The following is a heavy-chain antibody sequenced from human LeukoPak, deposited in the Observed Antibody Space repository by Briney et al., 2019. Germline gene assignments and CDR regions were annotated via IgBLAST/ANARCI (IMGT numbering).Heavy chain of an antibody. J-gene: IGHJ6*03. CDR2: ISAYNGNT. V-gene: IGHV1-18*01. CDR3: ARDRRNYYYMDV. Sequence: ASVKVSCKASGYTFTSYGISWVRQAPGQGLEWMGWISAYNGNTNYAQKLQGRVTMTTDTSTSTAYMELRSLRSDDTAVYYRARDRRNYYYMDVWGKGTTVTVSS. CDR1: GYTFTSYG.